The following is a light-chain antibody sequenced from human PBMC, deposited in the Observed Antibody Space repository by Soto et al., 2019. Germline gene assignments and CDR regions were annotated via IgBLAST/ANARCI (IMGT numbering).Light chain of an antibody. CDR2: SDN. J-gene: IGLJ1*01. Sequence: QSVLTQPPSASGTPGQRVTISCSGSSSNIGTYSVSWYQQFPGTAPRLLIYSDNQRPSGVPDRFSASKSGASASLAIRGLQSEDEADFYYAAWDDSLNGCVFGTGTKVTVL. V-gene: IGLV1-44*01. CDR1: SSNIGTYS. CDR3: AAWDDSLNGCV.